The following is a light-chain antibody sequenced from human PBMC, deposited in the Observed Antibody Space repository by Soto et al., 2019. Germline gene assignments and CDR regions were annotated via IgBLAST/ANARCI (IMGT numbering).Light chain of an antibody. Sequence: QSVLTQPASVSGSPGQSITISCTGSSRDIGAYKYVAWLQQHPGRAPKVMIYEVSNRPSGVSNRFSGSKSGNTASLTISGLQAEDEADYYCSSYTSSNTVVFGGGTKLTVL. CDR1: SRDIGAYKY. V-gene: IGLV2-14*01. CDR2: EVS. J-gene: IGLJ3*02. CDR3: SSYTSSNTVV.